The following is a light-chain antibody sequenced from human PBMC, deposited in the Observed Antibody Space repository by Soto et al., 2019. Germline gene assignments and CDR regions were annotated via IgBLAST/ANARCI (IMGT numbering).Light chain of an antibody. Sequence: DIQMTQSPSSLSASEGDRVNITCQASQGISNYLAWYQQKPGKVPTLLIYAASTLQSGVPSRFSGSGSGTDFILTISSLQPDDVATYYCQKYNSAPPLTFGGGTKVDIK. V-gene: IGKV1-27*01. J-gene: IGKJ4*01. CDR1: QGISNY. CDR2: AAS. CDR3: QKYNSAPPLT.